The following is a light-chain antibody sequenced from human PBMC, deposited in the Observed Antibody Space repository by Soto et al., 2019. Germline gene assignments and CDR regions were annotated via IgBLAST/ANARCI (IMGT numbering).Light chain of an antibody. CDR1: SSDIGGYNF. J-gene: IGLJ1*01. V-gene: IGLV2-14*01. CDR3: NSYRTVSTYV. CDR2: DVG. Sequence: QSALTQPASVSGSPEQSITIACTGTSSDIGGYNFVSWYQQHLGKAPKPLIYDVGNRPSGVSNRFSGSKSGNTASLTISGLQAEDEAHYYCNSYRTVSTYVFGTGTKLTVL.